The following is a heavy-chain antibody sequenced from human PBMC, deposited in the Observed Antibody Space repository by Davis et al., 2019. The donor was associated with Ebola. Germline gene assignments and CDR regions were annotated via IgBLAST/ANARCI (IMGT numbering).Heavy chain of an antibody. CDR1: GFTFSSYA. J-gene: IGHJ4*02. D-gene: IGHD5-24*01. Sequence: GESLKISCAASGFTFSSYAMHWVRQAPGKGLEWVAVISYDGSNKYYADSVKGRFTISRDNSKNTLYLQMNSLRAEDTAVYYCARGDLEMAAWYYFDYWGQGTLVTVSS. CDR2: ISYDGSNK. CDR3: ARGDLEMAAWYYFDY. V-gene: IGHV3-30*04.